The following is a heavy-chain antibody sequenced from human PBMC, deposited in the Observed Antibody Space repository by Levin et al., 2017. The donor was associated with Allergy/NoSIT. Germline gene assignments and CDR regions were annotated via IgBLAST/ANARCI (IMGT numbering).Heavy chain of an antibody. V-gene: IGHV4-39*01. CDR2: IYYSGST. CDR3: ARRRYDSSGYPGWGY. J-gene: IGHJ4*02. Sequence: SETLSLTCTVSGGSISSSSYYWGWIRQPPGKGLEWIGSIYYSGSTYYNPSLKSRVTISVDTSKNQFSLKLSSVTAADTAVYYCARRRYDSSGYPGWGYWGQGTLVTVSS. D-gene: IGHD3-22*01. CDR1: GGSISSSSYY.